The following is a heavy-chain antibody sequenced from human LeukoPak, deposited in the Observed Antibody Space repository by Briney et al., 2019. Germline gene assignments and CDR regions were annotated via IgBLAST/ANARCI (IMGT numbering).Heavy chain of an antibody. J-gene: IGHJ4*02. CDR3: ARDGRYCSSTSCNGNLFDY. CDR1: GYTFTSYG. V-gene: IGHV1-18*01. D-gene: IGHD2-2*01. Sequence: ASAKVSCKASGYTFTSYGISWVRQAPGQGLEWMGWISAYNGNTNYAQKLQGRVTMTTDTSTSTAYMELRSLRSDDTAVYYCARDGRYCSSTSCNGNLFDYWGQGTLVTVSS. CDR2: ISAYNGNT.